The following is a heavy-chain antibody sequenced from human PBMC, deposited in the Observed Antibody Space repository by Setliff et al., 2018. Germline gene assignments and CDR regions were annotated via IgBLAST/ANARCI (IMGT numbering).Heavy chain of an antibody. CDR3: AKVGIFGGGYFDF. J-gene: IGHJ4*02. Sequence: RLSCAASGFSFSSYSMNWVRQAPGKGLEWVSYISGSSSPIYYADSVKGRFTISRDNAKNSLYLQMNSLRAEDTAVYYCAKVGIFGGGYFDFWGQGTLVTVSS. CDR1: GFSFSSYS. V-gene: IGHV3-48*01. D-gene: IGHD3-3*01. CDR2: ISGSSSPI.